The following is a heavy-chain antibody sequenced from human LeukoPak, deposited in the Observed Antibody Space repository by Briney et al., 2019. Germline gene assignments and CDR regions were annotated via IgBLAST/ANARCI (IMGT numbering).Heavy chain of an antibody. CDR1: GFTFSNAW. CDR3: AASSGWWRLDS. D-gene: IGHD6-19*01. CDR2: RHHGGTI. V-gene: IGHV4-4*02. J-gene: IGHJ4*02. Sequence: PGGSLRLSCAASGFTFSNAWMTWVRQPPGKGLEWIGERHHGGTINYNPSLKSRITISLDTAKNQFSLTLTSVTAADTAVYYCAASSGWWRLDSWGQGTLVTVSS.